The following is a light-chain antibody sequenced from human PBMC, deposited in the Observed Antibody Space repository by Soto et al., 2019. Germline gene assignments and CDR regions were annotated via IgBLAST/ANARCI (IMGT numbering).Light chain of an antibody. CDR1: QSVISSY. CDR3: QQYGSSLPYT. Sequence: EIALTPSPGTLSLSPGERATLSCRASQSVISSYLAWYQQKPGQAPRLLIYGASSRATGIPDRFSGSGSGTNFTLTISRLEPEDFAVYYCQQYGSSLPYTFGQGTKVEIK. CDR2: GAS. V-gene: IGKV3-20*01. J-gene: IGKJ2*01.